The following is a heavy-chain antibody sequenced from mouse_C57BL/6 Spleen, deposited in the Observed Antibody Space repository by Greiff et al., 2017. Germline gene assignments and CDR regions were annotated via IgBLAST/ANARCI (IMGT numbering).Heavy chain of an antibody. Sequence: EVHLVESGGGLVKPGGSLKLSCAASGFTFSDYGMHWVRQAPEQGLEWVAYISSGSSTIYYADTVKGRFTISTDNAKNTLFLQMTSRRSEDTAMYYCARALLWGYAMDYWGQGTSVTVSS. CDR1: GFTFSDYG. CDR2: ISSGSSTI. J-gene: IGHJ4*01. D-gene: IGHD2-10*01. CDR3: ARALLWGYAMDY. V-gene: IGHV5-17*01.